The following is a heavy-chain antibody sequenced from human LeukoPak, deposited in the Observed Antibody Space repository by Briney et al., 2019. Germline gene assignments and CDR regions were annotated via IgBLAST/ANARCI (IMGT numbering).Heavy chain of an antibody. CDR1: GGTFSSYA. CDR3: ARGSSGYDWNFDY. Sequence: ASVKVSCKASGGTFSSYAISWVRRAPGQGLEWMGGIIPIFGTANYAQKFQGRVTITTDESTSTAYMELSSLRSEDTAVYYCARGSSGYDWNFDYWGQGTLVTVSS. D-gene: IGHD5-12*01. V-gene: IGHV1-69*05. J-gene: IGHJ4*02. CDR2: IIPIFGTA.